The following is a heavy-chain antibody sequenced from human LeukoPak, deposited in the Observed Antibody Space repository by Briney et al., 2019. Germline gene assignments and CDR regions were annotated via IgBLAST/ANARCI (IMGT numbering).Heavy chain of an antibody. CDR1: GYTFTGYY. Sequence: ASAKVSCKASGYTFTGYYMHWVRQAPGQGLEWMGWINPNSGGTNYAQKFQGRVTMTRDTSISTAYMELSRLRSDDTAVYYCASNYGSGSYYPLDYWGQGTLVTVSS. J-gene: IGHJ4*02. D-gene: IGHD3-10*01. V-gene: IGHV1-2*02. CDR2: INPNSGGT. CDR3: ASNYGSGSYYPLDY.